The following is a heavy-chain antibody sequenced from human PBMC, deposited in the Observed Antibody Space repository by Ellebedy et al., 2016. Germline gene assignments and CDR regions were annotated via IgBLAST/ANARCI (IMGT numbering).Heavy chain of an antibody. CDR1: GFTFSSYA. Sequence: GESLKISXAASGFTFSSYAMHWVRQAPGKGLEWVSAISGSGGSTYYADSVKGRFTISRDNSKNTLYLQMNSLRAEDTAVYYCAKEFGSGYCSGGSCYYYYGMDVWGQGTTVTVSS. J-gene: IGHJ6*02. CDR2: ISGSGGST. CDR3: AKEFGSGYCSGGSCYYYYGMDV. V-gene: IGHV3-23*01. D-gene: IGHD2-15*01.